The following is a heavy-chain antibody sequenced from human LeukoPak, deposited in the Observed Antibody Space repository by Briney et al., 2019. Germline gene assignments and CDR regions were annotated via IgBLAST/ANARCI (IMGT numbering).Heavy chain of an antibody. D-gene: IGHD3-9*01. Sequence: GASVKVSCKASGYTFTSYGISWVRQAPGQGLEWMGWISAYNGNTNYAQKLQGRVTMTTDTSTSTAYMELRSLRSDDTAVYYCARGPSLIILSYYYYYMDVWGKGTTVTISS. J-gene: IGHJ6*03. V-gene: IGHV1-18*01. CDR3: ARGPSLIILSYYYYYMDV. CDR1: GYTFTSYG. CDR2: ISAYNGNT.